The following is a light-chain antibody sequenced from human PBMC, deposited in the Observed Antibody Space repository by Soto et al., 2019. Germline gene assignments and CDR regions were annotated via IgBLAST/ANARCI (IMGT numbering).Light chain of an antibody. J-gene: IGKJ2*01. CDR2: WAS. Sequence: DIVMTQSPDSLAVSLGERATINCKSSQSVLYSSNSKNYLAWYQQKPRQPPKLLIYWASTRESGVPDRFSGSGSGTDFTLTISSLPAEDVTVYYCQQYYSTPYTFGQGTKLEIK. CDR1: QSVLYSSNSKNY. CDR3: QQYYSTPYT. V-gene: IGKV4-1*01.